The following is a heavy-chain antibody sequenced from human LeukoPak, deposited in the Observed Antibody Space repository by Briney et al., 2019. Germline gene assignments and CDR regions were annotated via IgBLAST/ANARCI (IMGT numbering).Heavy chain of an antibody. CDR1: GYSISSGYY. V-gene: IGHV4-38-2*01. J-gene: IGHJ4*02. CDR2: IYHSGST. D-gene: IGHD1-26*01. CDR3: ARVGAHDFDY. Sequence: SETLSLTCAVSGYSISSGYYWGWIRQPPGKXXEWIGSIYHSGSTYYNPSLKSRVTISVDTSKNQFSLKLSSVTAADTAVYYCARVGAHDFDYWGQGTLVTVSS.